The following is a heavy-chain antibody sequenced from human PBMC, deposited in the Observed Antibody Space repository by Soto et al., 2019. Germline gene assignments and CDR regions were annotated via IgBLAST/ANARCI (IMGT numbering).Heavy chain of an antibody. V-gene: IGHV3-23*01. CDR1: GFTFSSYA. CDR2: ISGSGGST. D-gene: IGHD3-3*01. J-gene: IGHJ4*02. Sequence: HPGGSLRLSCAASGFTFSSYAMSWFRQAPGKGLGWVSAISGSGGSTYYADSVKGRFTISRDNSKNTLYLQMDSLRAEDTAVYYCAKAFGRYYDFWSGYLSFDYWGQGTLVTVSS. CDR3: AKAFGRYYDFWSGYLSFDY.